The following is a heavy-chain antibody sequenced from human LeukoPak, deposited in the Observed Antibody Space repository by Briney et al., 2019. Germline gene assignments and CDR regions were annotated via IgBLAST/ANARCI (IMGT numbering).Heavy chain of an antibody. J-gene: IGHJ4*02. Sequence: ASETLSLTCTVSGDSIISNSYYWGWIRQPPGKGLQWNGSIFYTASTYYNPSLNSRVTISVATSKNQFSLKLSSVTAADTPLYYCARHSRHSRAYYFDYWGQGTLVTVSS. CDR2: IFYTAST. V-gene: IGHV4-39*01. CDR3: ARHSRHSRAYYFDY. CDR1: GDSIISNSYY. D-gene: IGHD6-13*01.